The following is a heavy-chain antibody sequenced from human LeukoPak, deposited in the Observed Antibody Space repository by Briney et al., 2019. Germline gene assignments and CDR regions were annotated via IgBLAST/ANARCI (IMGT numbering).Heavy chain of an antibody. D-gene: IGHD3-22*01. Sequence: ASVKVSCKASGYTFTGYYMHWVRQAPGQGLEWMGWINPNSGGTNYAQKFQGRVTMTRDTSISTAYMELSRLRSDDTAVYYCAKGGVPIYYYDSSGYYYPDYWGQGTLVTVSS. J-gene: IGHJ4*02. CDR3: AKGGVPIYYYDSSGYYYPDY. CDR1: GYTFTGYY. CDR2: INPNSGGT. V-gene: IGHV1-2*02.